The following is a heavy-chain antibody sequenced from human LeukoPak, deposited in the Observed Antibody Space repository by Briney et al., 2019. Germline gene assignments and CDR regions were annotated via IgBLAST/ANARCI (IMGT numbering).Heavy chain of an antibody. CDR3: ARGYYYDSSGWTHSYYFDY. J-gene: IGHJ4*02. D-gene: IGHD3-22*01. CDR2: IYSGGST. V-gene: IGHV3-53*01. Sequence: GGSLRLSCAASGFTVSSNYMSWVRQAPGKGLEWVSVIYSGGSTYYADSVKGRFTISRDNSKNTLYLQMNSLRAEDTAVYYCARGYYYDSSGWTHSYYFDYWGQGTLVTASS. CDR1: GFTVSSNY.